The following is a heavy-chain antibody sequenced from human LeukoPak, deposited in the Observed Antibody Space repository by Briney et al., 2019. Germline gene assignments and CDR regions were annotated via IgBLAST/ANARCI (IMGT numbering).Heavy chain of an antibody. V-gene: IGHV3-23*01. J-gene: IGHJ4*02. CDR2: ISGSGGST. CDR1: GCTFSGYA. D-gene: IGHD3-22*01. Sequence: QSGGSLRLSCAASGCTFSGYAMSWVRQAPGKGLEWVSAISGSGGSTYYADSVKGRFTISRDNSKNTLYLQMNSLRAEDTAVYYCAKASTIVPPLYYFDYWGQGTLVTVSS. CDR3: AKASTIVPPLYYFDY.